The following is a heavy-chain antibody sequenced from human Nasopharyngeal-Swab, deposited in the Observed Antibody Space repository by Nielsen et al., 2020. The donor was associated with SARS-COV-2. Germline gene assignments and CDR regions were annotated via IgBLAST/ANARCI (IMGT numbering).Heavy chain of an antibody. CDR2: ISGSGGST. D-gene: IGHD3-22*01. Sequence: GGSLRLSCAASGFTFSNYAMSWVRQAPGKGLEWVSAISGSGGSTYYADSVKGRFTISRDNSKNTLYLQMNSLRAEDTAVYYCAKDYPYYYDSSGYYRFGAFDIWGQGTMVTVSS. J-gene: IGHJ3*02. CDR3: AKDYPYYYDSSGYYRFGAFDI. V-gene: IGHV3-23*01. CDR1: GFTFSNYA.